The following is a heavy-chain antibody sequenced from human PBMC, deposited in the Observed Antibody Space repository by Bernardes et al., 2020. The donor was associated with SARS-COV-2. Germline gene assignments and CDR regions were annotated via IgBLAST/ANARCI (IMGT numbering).Heavy chain of an antibody. Sequence: GGSLRLSCAASGFTFRNYAMTWVRQAPGRGLEWISTISANGAGTHNADSVRGRFTISRDDSKNTLYLQMNSLRDDDTAVYYCADDYSGDSHLDCWGQGTLVTVSP. J-gene: IGHJ4*02. CDR1: GFTFRNYA. CDR3: ADDYSGDSHLDC. CDR2: ISANGAGT. D-gene: IGHD2-21*02. V-gene: IGHV3-23*01.